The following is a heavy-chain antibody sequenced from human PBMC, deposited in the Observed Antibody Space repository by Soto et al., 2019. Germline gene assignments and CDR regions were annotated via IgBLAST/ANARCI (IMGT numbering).Heavy chain of an antibody. CDR2: MNPNSGNT. CDR1: GYTFTSYD. J-gene: IGHJ6*03. CDR3: ARGIVVVPAAFAHYYYYMDV. V-gene: IGHV1-8*01. D-gene: IGHD2-2*01. Sequence: QVQLVQSGAEVKKPGASVKVSCKASGYTFTSYDINWVRQATGQGREWMGWMNPNSGNTGYAQKFQGRVTMTRNTSISTAYMELSSLRSEDTAVYYCARGIVVVPAAFAHYYYYMDVWGKGTTVTVSS.